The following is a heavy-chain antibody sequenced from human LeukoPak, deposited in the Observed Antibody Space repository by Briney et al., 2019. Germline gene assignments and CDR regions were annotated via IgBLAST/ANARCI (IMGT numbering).Heavy chain of an antibody. J-gene: IGHJ4*02. D-gene: IGHD6-6*01. CDR3: ASRGSYSSSPEGDY. Sequence: GGSLRLSCAASGFTFSSYGMHWVRQAPGKGLEWVAFIRYDGSNKYYADSVKGRFTISRDNSKNTLYLQMNSLRAEDTAVYYCASRGSYSSSPEGDYWGQGTLVTVSS. CDR2: IRYDGSNK. CDR1: GFTFSSYG. V-gene: IGHV3-30*02.